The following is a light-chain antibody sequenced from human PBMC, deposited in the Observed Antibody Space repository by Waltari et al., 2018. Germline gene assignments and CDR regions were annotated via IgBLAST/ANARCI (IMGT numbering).Light chain of an antibody. CDR2: RSD. Sequence: QSVLTQPPSASGTPGQSVPISCSGGSSNIGGNLVTWYQQLPGQAPKLLIYRSDLRPSGVPDRFSGSKSGTSASLAISGLQSEDEADYFCASWDDSLNGHWVFGGGTKVTVL. CDR1: SSNIGGNL. J-gene: IGLJ3*02. CDR3: ASWDDSLNGHWV. V-gene: IGLV1-44*01.